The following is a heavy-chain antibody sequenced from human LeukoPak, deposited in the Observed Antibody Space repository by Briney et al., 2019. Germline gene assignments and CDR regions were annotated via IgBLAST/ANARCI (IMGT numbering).Heavy chain of an antibody. Sequence: SETLSLTCTVSGGSISSDYWSWIRQPPGKGLEWIGYIYYSGRTYYNPSLKSRITISVDTSKNQFSLKLSSVTAANTAVYYCARGFYSPHYWGQGTLVSVSS. J-gene: IGHJ4*02. CDR2: IYYSGRT. D-gene: IGHD4-11*01. V-gene: IGHV4-59*01. CDR1: GGSISSDY. CDR3: ARGFYSPHY.